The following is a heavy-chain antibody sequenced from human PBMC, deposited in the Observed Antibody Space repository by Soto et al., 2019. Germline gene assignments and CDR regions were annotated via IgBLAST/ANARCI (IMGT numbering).Heavy chain of an antibody. CDR3: AKDWPGTSSVTSDY. J-gene: IGHJ4*02. Sequence: GGSLRLSCAASGFNFSSYAMTWVRQAPGKGLEWVSGITYTGDTTYYADSVKGRFTISRDNYRNTLYLQMNSLRADDTAMYFCAKDWPGTSSVTSDYWGQGTLVTVSS. V-gene: IGHV3-23*01. CDR2: ITYTGDTT. D-gene: IGHD4-17*01. CDR1: GFNFSSYA.